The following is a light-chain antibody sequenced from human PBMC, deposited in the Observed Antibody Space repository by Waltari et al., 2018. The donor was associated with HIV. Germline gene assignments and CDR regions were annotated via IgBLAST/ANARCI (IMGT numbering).Light chain of an antibody. CDR1: QSVGTS. Sequence: DTELTPSPPSVSAPVDDRATITCRASQSVGTSVEWYQQKPDRTPKLLIFEASRFQTGVPSRFGGSGSGTKFTLTITSLQPQDLATYFCQQANNFPHTFGQGT. CDR2: EAS. CDR3: QQANNFPHT. J-gene: IGKJ2*01. V-gene: IGKV1-12*01.